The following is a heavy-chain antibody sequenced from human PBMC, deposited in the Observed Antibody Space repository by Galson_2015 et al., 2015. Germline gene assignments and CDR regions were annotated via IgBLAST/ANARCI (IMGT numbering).Heavy chain of an antibody. V-gene: IGHV3-23*01. J-gene: IGHJ4*02. Sequence: SLRLSCAASGFTFNNYAMSWVRPAPGTGLEWVSAISASGDATYYADSVRGRFTISRDNSENTLYLQMNSLRAEDTAVYYCAKGRGSGTQYFDYWGQGTLVTVSS. CDR1: GFTFNNYA. D-gene: IGHD3-10*01. CDR2: ISASGDAT. CDR3: AKGRGSGTQYFDY.